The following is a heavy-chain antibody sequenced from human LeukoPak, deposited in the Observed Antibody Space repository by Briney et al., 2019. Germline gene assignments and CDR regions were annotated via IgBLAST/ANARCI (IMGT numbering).Heavy chain of an antibody. V-gene: IGHV1-2*02. Sequence: ASVKVSCKASGYTFTGYYMHWVRPAPGQGLEWMGWINPNSGGTNYAQKFQGRVTMTRDTSISAAYMELSRLRSDDTAVYYCARELRRAVTTFGGDDAFDIWGQGTMVTVSS. CDR2: INPNSGGT. CDR1: GYTFTGYY. D-gene: IGHD4-17*01. CDR3: ARELRRAVTTFGGDDAFDI. J-gene: IGHJ3*02.